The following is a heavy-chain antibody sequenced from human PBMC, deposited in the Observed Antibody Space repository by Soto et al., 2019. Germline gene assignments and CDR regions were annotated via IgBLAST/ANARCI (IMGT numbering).Heavy chain of an antibody. Sequence: QVQLVQSGAEVKKPGSSVKVSCKASGGTFSSYAISWVRQAPGQGLEWMGGIIPIFGTANYAQKFQGRVTITAYKSTSTYYMELSSLRSEDTDVYYGARPLDRSSCYFDIWGQGTMVTVSS. J-gene: IGHJ3*02. CDR2: IIPIFGTA. CDR1: GGTFSSYA. D-gene: IGHD6-13*01. V-gene: IGHV1-69*06. CDR3: ARPLDRSSCYFDI.